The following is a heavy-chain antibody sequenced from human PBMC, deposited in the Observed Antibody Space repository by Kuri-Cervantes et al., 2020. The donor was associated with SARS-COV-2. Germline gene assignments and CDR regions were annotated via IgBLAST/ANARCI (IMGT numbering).Heavy chain of an antibody. Sequence: ASVKLSSKASGYTFNNFGISWVRQGPGQGLEWMGWISAHNGNTNNAQTVQGRVTMTTDTSTNTAYMELTSLRSDDPAVYYCARDIYTPNCSSSSCPYYYYYYGMDVWGQGTTVTVSS. CDR3: ARDIYTPNCSSSSCPYYYYYYGMDV. D-gene: IGHD2-2*01. V-gene: IGHV1-18*01. CDR2: ISAHNGNT. J-gene: IGHJ6*02. CDR1: GYTFNNFG.